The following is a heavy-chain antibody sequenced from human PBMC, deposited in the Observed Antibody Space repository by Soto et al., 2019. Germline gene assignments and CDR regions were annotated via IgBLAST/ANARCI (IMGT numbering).Heavy chain of an antibody. Sequence: QVQLQESGPGLGKPSQTLSLTCTVSGGPISSVGYYWSWIRQHQGKGLEWIGYIYYSGSTYYNPSLKSRVTISVDTSKNQFSLKLSSVTAADTAVYYCARVYNWNYSLWGQGTLVTVSS. CDR3: ARVYNWNYSL. CDR1: GGPISSVGYY. CDR2: IYYSGST. V-gene: IGHV4-31*03. J-gene: IGHJ4*02. D-gene: IGHD1-1*01.